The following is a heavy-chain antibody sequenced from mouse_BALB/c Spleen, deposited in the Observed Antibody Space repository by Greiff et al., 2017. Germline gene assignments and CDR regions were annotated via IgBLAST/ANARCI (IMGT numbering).Heavy chain of an antibody. CDR1: GFSLTSYG. D-gene: IGHD2-1*01. CDR3: ARGDYYGNYYAMDY. J-gene: IGHJ4*01. V-gene: IGHV2-9*02. CDR2: IWAGGST. Sequence: VKLVESGPGLVAPSQSLSITCTVSGFSLTSYGVHWVRQPPGKGLEWLGVIWAGGSTNYNSALMSRLSISKDNSKSQVFLKMNSLQTDDTAMYYCARGDYYGNYYAMDYWGQGTSVTVSS.